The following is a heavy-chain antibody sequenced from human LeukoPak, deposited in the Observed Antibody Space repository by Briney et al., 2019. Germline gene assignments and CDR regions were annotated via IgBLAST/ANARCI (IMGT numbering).Heavy chain of an antibody. V-gene: IGHV3-21*01. CDR3: ARDAYRSYQLLPLDY. D-gene: IGHD2-2*01. CDR1: GFTFSSYE. CDR2: ISSSSSYI. Sequence: PGGSLRLSCAASGFTFSSYEMNWVRQAPGKGLEWVSSISSSSSYIYYADSVKGRFTISRDNAKNSLYLQMNSLRAEDTAVYYCARDAYRSYQLLPLDYWGQGTLVTVSS. J-gene: IGHJ4*02.